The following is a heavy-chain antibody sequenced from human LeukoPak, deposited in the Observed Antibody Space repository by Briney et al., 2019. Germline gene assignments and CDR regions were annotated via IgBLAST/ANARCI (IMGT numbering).Heavy chain of an antibody. D-gene: IGHD1-26*01. CDR3: ARDFSFGWDLFDY. V-gene: IGHV1-18*01. CDR2: ISAYNGNT. CDR1: GYTFISYG. J-gene: IGHJ4*02. Sequence: ASVKVSCKASGYTFISYGISWVRQAPGQGLEWMGWISAYNGNTNYAQKLQGRVTMTRDTSTSTASMELRSLRSDDTAVYYCARDFSFGWDLFDYWGQGTLVTVSS.